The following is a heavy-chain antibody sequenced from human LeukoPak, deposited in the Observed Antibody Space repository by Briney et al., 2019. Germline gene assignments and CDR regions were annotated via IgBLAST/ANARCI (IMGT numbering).Heavy chain of an antibody. CDR1: GFTFSSYW. V-gene: IGHV3-7*03. D-gene: IGHD3-16*01. CDR2: VKQDGSEK. J-gene: IGHJ5*02. Sequence: GGSLRLSCAASGFTFSSYWMSWVRQAPGKGLEWVANVKQDGSEKYYVDSVKGRFTISRDNAKNSLYLQMNSLRAEDTAVYYCAKDDNYIRFLSWGQGTLVTVSS. CDR3: AKDDNYIRFLS.